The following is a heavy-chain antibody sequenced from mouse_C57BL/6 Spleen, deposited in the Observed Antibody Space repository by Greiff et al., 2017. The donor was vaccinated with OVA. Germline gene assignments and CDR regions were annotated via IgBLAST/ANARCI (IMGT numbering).Heavy chain of an antibody. V-gene: IGHV1-64*01. CDR2: IHPNSGST. Sequence: QVQLQQSGAELVKPGASVKLSCKASGYTFTSYWMHWVKQRPGQGLEWIGMIHPNSGSTNYNEKFKSKATLTVDKSSSTAYMQLSSLTSEDSAVYYCAGNYDYDDYYAMDYWGQGTSVTVSS. D-gene: IGHD2-4*01. J-gene: IGHJ4*01. CDR3: AGNYDYDDYYAMDY. CDR1: GYTFTSYW.